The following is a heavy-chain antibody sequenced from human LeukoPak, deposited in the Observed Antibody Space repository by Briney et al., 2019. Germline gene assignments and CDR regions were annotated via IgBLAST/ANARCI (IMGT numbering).Heavy chain of an antibody. Sequence: ASVKVSCKASGYTFTSYDINWVQQATGQGLEWMGWMNPNSGNTGYAQKFQGRVTMTRNTSISTAYMELSSLRSEDTAVYYCARGGETTVTIPWDYWGQGTLVTVSS. J-gene: IGHJ4*02. D-gene: IGHD4-17*01. CDR1: GYTFTSYD. CDR3: ARGGETTVTIPWDY. V-gene: IGHV1-8*01. CDR2: MNPNSGNT.